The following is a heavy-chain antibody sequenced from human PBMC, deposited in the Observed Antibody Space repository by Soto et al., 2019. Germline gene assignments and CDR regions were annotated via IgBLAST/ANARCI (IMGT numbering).Heavy chain of an antibody. CDR2: MDPNSGST. CDR3: ARERKFDFWRKGLDV. CDR1: GYTFTTYD. V-gene: IGHV1-8*01. Sequence: ASVKGSCKASGYTFTTYDINLVRQAPGQGLEWLGWMDPNSGSTGYAQNFQGRITMTRNISRNTAHMELSSLQSEDTAVYYCARERKFDFWRKGLDVWGQGTTVTVSS. J-gene: IGHJ6*02. D-gene: IGHD3-3*01.